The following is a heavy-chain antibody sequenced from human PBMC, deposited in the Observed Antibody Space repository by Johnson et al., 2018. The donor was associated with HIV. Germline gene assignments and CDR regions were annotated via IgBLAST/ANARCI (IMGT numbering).Heavy chain of an antibody. CDR2: ISYDGSYR. J-gene: IGHJ3*02. D-gene: IGHD3-10*01. CDR1: GFTFSSYA. CDR3: ARPGVVVLPAGAFDI. Sequence: QVQLVESGGGVVQPGRSLRLSCAASGFTFSSYAMHWVRQAPGKGLEWVAVISYDGSYRYYADYVKGRFTISRDNSKNTLYLQMNSLRAEDTAVYFCARPGVVVLPAGAFDIWGPGTMVTVSS. V-gene: IGHV3-30*04.